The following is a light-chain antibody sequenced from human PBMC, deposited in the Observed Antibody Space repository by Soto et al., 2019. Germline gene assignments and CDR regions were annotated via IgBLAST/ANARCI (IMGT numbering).Light chain of an antibody. Sequence: QSALTQPASVSGSPGQSITISCTGTSSDVGGYNYVSWYQQHPGKAPKLMIYEVSNRPSGVSNRFSGSKSGTTASLTISGLQAEDEADYYCSSSTSSSTLVFGGGTKLTVL. V-gene: IGLV2-14*01. J-gene: IGLJ3*02. CDR3: SSSTSSSTLV. CDR1: SSDVGGYNY. CDR2: EVS.